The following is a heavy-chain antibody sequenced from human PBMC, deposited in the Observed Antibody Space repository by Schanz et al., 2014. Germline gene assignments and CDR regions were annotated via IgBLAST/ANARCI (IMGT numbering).Heavy chain of an antibody. Sequence: QVQLQESGPGLVKPSETLSLTCTVSGGSISSYYWSWLRQPPGKGLEWIGYIFHSGNTNSDPSLKSQVTISLDPSRTHFPLTINSVTAADTAVYYCARGRFGNWYFDLWGRGTLVTISS. CDR3: ARGRFGNWYFDL. CDR1: GGSISSYY. D-gene: IGHD3-10*01. J-gene: IGHJ2*01. V-gene: IGHV4-4*08. CDR2: IFHSGNT.